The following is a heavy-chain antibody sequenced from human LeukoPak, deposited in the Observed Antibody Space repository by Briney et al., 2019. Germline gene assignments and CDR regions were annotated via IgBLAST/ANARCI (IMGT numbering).Heavy chain of an antibody. CDR1: GFTFSTYA. V-gene: IGHV3-23*01. CDR2: ISGSDGRT. J-gene: IGHJ4*02. Sequence: GGSLRLSCAASGFTFSTYAMSWVRQAPGEGLEWVSTISGSDGRTYYADSVKGRFTISGDNSKDTLYLQMNSLRAEDTALYYCAKDLGAIFADYWGQGTLVTVSS. D-gene: IGHD3-9*01. CDR3: AKDLGAIFADY.